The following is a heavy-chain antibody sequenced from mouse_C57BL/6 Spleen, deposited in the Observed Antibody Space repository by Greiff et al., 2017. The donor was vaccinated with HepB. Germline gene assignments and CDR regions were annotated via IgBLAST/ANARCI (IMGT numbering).Heavy chain of an antibody. D-gene: IGHD2-2*01. CDR3: ANYGYYYFDY. J-gene: IGHJ2*01. Sequence: VQLQQSGAELVKPGASVKMSCKASGYTFTSYWITWVKQRPGQGLEWIGDIYPGSGSTNYNEKFKSKATLTVDTSSSPAYMQLSSLTSEDSAVYYCANYGYYYFDYWGQGTTLTVSS. CDR1: GYTFTSYW. CDR2: IYPGSGST. V-gene: IGHV1-55*01.